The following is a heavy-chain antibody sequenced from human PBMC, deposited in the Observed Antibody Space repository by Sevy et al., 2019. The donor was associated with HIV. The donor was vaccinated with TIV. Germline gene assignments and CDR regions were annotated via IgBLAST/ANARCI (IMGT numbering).Heavy chain of an antibody. CDR2: INPSGGST. Sequence: ASVKVSCKASGYTFTSYYMHWVRQAPGQGLEWMGIINPSGGSTSYAQKFQGRVTMTRDTSTGTVYMELSSLRSEETAGYYCARDNYYDSSGYSPLDYWGQGTLVTVSS. CDR1: GYTFTSYY. D-gene: IGHD3-22*01. J-gene: IGHJ4*02. CDR3: ARDNYYDSSGYSPLDY. V-gene: IGHV1-46*01.